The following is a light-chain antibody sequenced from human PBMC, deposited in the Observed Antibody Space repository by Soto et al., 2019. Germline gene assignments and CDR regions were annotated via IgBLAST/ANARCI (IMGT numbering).Light chain of an antibody. CDR3: QQRSNWPSIFT. CDR1: QSVSSY. CDR2: DAS. J-gene: IGKJ3*01. Sequence: IVLTQSPATLSLSPGERATLSCRASQSVSSYLAWYQQKPGQAPRLLIYDASNRATGIPARFSGSGSGTDFTLTISSLAPEDFAVYYCQQRSNWPSIFTFGPGTKVDIK. V-gene: IGKV3-11*01.